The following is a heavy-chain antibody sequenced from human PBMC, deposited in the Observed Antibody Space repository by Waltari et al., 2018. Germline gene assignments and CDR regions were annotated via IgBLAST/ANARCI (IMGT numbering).Heavy chain of an antibody. V-gene: IGHV4-38-2*01. CDR2: IYHSGST. Sequence: QVQLQESGPGLVKPSETLSLTCAVSGYSISSGYYWGWIRQPPGKGLEWIGSIYHSGSTYYNPSLKSRVTISVDTSKNQFSLKLSSVTAADTAVYYCARRMTTVTTQNFDYWGQGTLVTVSS. CDR3: ARRMTTVTTQNFDY. D-gene: IGHD4-17*01. CDR1: GYSISSGYY. J-gene: IGHJ4*02.